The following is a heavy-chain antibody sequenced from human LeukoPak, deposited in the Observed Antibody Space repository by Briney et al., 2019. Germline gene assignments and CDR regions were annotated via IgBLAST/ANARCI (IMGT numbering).Heavy chain of an antibody. Sequence: SETLSLTCTVSGGSISSSSHYWGWIRQPPGKGLEWIGSIYYSGSTYYNPSLKSRVTISVDTSKNQFSLKLSSVTAADTAVYYCARYGGGWFDPWGQGTLVTVSS. D-gene: IGHD3-10*01. CDR1: GGSISSSSHY. CDR2: IYYSGST. J-gene: IGHJ5*02. CDR3: ARYGGGWFDP. V-gene: IGHV4-39*07.